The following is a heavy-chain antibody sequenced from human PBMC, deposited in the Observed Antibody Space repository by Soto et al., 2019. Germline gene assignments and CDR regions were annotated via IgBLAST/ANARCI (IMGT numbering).Heavy chain of an antibody. CDR2: INSEGSST. Sequence: PEGSLRLSCAASGGSFSSYWRHGSRKAPGKRLVWVSRINSEGSSTSYADSVQGRFTISRDNAKNTLYLQMNSRRAEDTAVYYCARVFKADVLRFLVPYGMDVCGQGTTVTVSS. J-gene: IGHJ6*02. CDR3: ARVFKADVLRFLVPYGMDV. D-gene: IGHD3-3*01. V-gene: IGHV3-74*01. CDR1: GGSFSSYW.